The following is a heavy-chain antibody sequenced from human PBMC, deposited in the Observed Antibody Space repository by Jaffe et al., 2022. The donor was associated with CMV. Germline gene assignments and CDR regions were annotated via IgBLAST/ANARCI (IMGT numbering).Heavy chain of an antibody. D-gene: IGHD2-15*01. CDR2: INSDGTLT. J-gene: IGHJ4*02. CDR3: AGGPYTNYLPY. CDR1: GFTISSYW. V-gene: IGHV3-74*01. Sequence: EVQLVESGGGLVQPGGSLRLSCAASGFTISSYWMHWVRQAPGKGLVWVSHINSDGTLTDYADSVKGRFTISTDNAKRTIYLQMNSLSADDTAVYYCAGGPYTNYLPYWGQGTRVIVSS.